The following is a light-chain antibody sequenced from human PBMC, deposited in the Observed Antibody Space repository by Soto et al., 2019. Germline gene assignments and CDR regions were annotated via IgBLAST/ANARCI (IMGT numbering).Light chain of an antibody. CDR3: QQYGRSPGT. J-gene: IGKJ1*01. CDR2: GAS. CDR1: QSVSSSY. V-gene: IGKV3-20*01. Sequence: EIVMTQSPATLSVSPGGRAPLSCRASQSVSSSYLAWYQQKPGQAPRLLIYGASSRATGLPDRFSGSGSGTDFTLTISSLEPEDFAVYYCQQYGRSPGTFGQGTKV.